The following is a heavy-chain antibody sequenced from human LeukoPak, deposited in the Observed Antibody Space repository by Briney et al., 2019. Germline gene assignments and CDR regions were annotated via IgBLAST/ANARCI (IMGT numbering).Heavy chain of an antibody. CDR1: GGSFSGYY. J-gene: IGHJ4*02. CDR3: ARSAGELSGSNFDY. Sequence: SETLSLTCAVCGGSFSGYYWSWIRQPPGKGLECIGYIHYTGSTNYNPSLKSRVTISVDTSKNQFSLKLSSVTAADTAVYYCARSAGELSGSNFDYWGQGTLVTVSS. D-gene: IGHD3-16*02. V-gene: IGHV4-59*08. CDR2: IHYTGST.